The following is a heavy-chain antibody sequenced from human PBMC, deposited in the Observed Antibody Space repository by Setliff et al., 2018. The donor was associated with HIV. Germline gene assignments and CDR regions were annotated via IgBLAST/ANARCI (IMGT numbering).Heavy chain of an antibody. D-gene: IGHD3-10*01. Sequence: LRLSCAASRFDFNNDWMXCVRQAPGKGLEWGANIRQDGSEKNYVDSVKGRFTXSRDNAKNSMDLQMNSLRAEDTXIYYCARKLRPGHGVDVWGQGTTVTVSS. V-gene: IGHV3-7*01. J-gene: IGHJ6*02. CDR1: RFDFNNDW. CDR2: IRQDGSEK. CDR3: ARKLRPGHGVDV.